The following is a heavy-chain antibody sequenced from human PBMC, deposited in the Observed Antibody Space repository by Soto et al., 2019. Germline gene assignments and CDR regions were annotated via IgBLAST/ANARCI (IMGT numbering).Heavy chain of an antibody. CDR2: ISAYNGNT. CDR3: ARWGHCSSTSCQYYYYYYMDV. D-gene: IGHD2-2*01. J-gene: IGHJ6*03. CDR1: GYTFTSYG. Sequence: ASGKVSCKASGYTFTSYGSSWVRQAPGQGIERIGWISAYNGNTNYAQKLQGRVTMTTDTSTSTAYMELRSLRSDDTAVYYCARWGHCSSTSCQYYYYYYMDVWGKGTTVTVSS. V-gene: IGHV1-18*01.